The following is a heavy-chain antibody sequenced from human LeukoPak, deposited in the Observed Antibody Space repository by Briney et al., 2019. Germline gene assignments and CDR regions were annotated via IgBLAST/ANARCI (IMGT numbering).Heavy chain of an antibody. J-gene: IGHJ4*02. CDR2: ISWNSGSI. CDR3: AKDISGLFDY. CDR1: GFTFDDYA. D-gene: IGHD3/OR15-3a*01. Sequence: GGSLRLSCAASGFTFDDYAMHWVRHAPGKGLEWVSGISWNSGSIGYADSVKGRFTISRDNAKNSLYLQMNSLRAEDTALYYCAKDISGLFDYWGQGTLVTVSS. V-gene: IGHV3-9*01.